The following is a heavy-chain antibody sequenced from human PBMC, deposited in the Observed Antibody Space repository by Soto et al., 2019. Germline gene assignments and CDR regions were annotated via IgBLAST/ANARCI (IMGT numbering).Heavy chain of an antibody. J-gene: IGHJ3*02. CDR1: GFTFGDYA. Sequence: GGSLRLSCTASGFTFGDYAMSWFRQAPGKGLEWVGFIRSKAYGGTTEYAASVKGRFTISRDDSKSIAYLQMNSLKTEDTAVYYCTRGITGTLRAFDIWGQGTMVTVSS. D-gene: IGHD1-20*01. CDR3: TRGITGTLRAFDI. CDR2: IRSKAYGGTT. V-gene: IGHV3-49*03.